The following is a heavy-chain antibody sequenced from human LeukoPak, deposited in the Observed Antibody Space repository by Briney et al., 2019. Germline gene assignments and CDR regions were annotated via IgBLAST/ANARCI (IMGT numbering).Heavy chain of an antibody. Sequence: GGSLRLSCAASGFTFSDYYMSWIRQAPGKGLEWVSYISSSGSTIYYADSVKGRFTISRDNAKNSLYLQMNSLRAEDTAVYYCARDASNYYDTHAFDIWGQGTMVTVSS. CDR2: ISSSGSTI. CDR1: GFTFSDYY. J-gene: IGHJ3*02. V-gene: IGHV3-11*04. CDR3: ARDASNYYDTHAFDI. D-gene: IGHD3-22*01.